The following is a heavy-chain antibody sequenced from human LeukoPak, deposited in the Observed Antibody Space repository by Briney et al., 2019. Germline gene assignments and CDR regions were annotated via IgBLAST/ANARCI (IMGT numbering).Heavy chain of an antibody. Sequence: ASVKVSCKAYGYTFTSYGISWVRQAPGQGLEWMGCISAYNGNTNYAQKLQGRVTMTTDTSTSTAYMELRSLRSDDTAVYYCARVYYDSSGDSSDYWGQGTLVTVSS. V-gene: IGHV1-18*01. J-gene: IGHJ4*02. D-gene: IGHD3-22*01. CDR3: ARVYYDSSGDSSDY. CDR1: GYTFTSYG. CDR2: ISAYNGNT.